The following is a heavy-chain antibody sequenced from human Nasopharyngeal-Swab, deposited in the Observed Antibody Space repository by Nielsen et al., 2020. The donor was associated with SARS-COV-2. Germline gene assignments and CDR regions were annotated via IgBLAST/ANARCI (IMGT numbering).Heavy chain of an antibody. V-gene: IGHV4-59*01. D-gene: IGHD2-21*01. Sequence: SEPLSLTCTVSGGSLSRYYWSWIRQPPGKGLEWIGYIYYSGSTNYNPSLKSRVTISVDTSKNQFSLKLSSVTAADTAVYYCARRSMVVVSWVGAFDIWGQGTMVTVSS. CDR1: GGSLSRYY. J-gene: IGHJ3*02. CDR3: ARRSMVVVSWVGAFDI. CDR2: IYYSGST.